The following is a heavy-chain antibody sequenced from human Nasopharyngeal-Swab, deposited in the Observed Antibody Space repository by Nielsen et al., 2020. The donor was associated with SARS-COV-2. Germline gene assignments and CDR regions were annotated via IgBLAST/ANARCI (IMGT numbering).Heavy chain of an antibody. CDR2: IYYSGST. D-gene: IGHD4-17*01. Sequence: WIRQPPGKGLEWIGSIYYSGSTYYNPSLRSRVTISVDTPKNQFSLKLSSVTAADTAVYYCARHLSHDYGDPETYYYFDYWGQGTLVTVSS. CDR3: ARHLSHDYGDPETYYYFDY. J-gene: IGHJ4*02. V-gene: IGHV4-39*01.